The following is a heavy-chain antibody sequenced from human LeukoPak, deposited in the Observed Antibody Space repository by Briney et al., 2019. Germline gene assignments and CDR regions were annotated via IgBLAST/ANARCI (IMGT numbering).Heavy chain of an antibody. CDR3: AREVIDYGYYFDY. Sequence: GRSLRLSCAASGFTFSSYGMHWVRQAPGKGLEWVAAIWYDGSNKYYADSVKGRFTISRDNSKNTLYLQMNSLRAEDTAVYYCAREVIDYGYYFDYWGQGTLVTVSS. CDR1: GFTFSSYG. D-gene: IGHD4-17*01. V-gene: IGHV3-33*01. CDR2: IWYDGSNK. J-gene: IGHJ4*02.